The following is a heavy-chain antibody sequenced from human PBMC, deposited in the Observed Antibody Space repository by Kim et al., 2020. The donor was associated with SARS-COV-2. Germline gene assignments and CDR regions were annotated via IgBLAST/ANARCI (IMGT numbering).Heavy chain of an antibody. V-gene: IGHV3-30*18. CDR2: MSYDGSNE. Sequence: GGSLRLSCAASGFTFSNYGMHWVRRAPGKGLEWVARMSYDGSNEYYADSVRGRFTISRDNSNNTLYLQMNSLRAEDTAVYYCAKHTSGWDYYYYGVDVWG. CDR1: GFTFSNYG. J-gene: IGHJ6*01. CDR3: AKHTSGWDYYYYGVDV. D-gene: IGHD6-19*01.